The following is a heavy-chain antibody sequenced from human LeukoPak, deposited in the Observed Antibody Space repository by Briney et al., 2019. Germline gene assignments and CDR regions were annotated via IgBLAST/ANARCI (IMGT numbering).Heavy chain of an antibody. J-gene: IGHJ5*02. CDR3: ASKTYYYDSCLEQP. V-gene: IGHV5-10-1*01. CDR1: GYSFTTYW. Sequence: GGPLKISCQASGYSFTTYWITWVRQMPGKGLEGIGRIDPTDSHTNYSPSFQGHVTISAEKSISTSYLQWSSLKVSDTGMYYFASKTYYYDSCLEQPWGQETLVSVSS. CDR2: IDPTDSHT. D-gene: IGHD3-22*01.